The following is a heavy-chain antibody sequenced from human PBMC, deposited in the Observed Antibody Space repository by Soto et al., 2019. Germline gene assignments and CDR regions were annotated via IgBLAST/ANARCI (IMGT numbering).Heavy chain of an antibody. Sequence: GGSLRLSCAASGFTFSSYGMHWVRQAPGKGLEWVAVIWYDGSNKYYADSVKGRFTISRDNSKNTLYLQMNSLRAEDTAVYYCARDSSWYSEGYFQHWGQGTLVTVSS. J-gene: IGHJ1*01. D-gene: IGHD6-13*01. CDR3: ARDSSWYSEGYFQH. CDR1: GFTFSSYG. V-gene: IGHV3-33*01. CDR2: IWYDGSNK.